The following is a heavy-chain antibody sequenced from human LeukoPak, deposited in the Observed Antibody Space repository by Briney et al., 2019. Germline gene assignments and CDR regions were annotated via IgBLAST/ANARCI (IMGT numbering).Heavy chain of an antibody. D-gene: IGHD2-21*02. Sequence: ASVKVSCKASGYTFTSYGISWVRQAPGQGLEWMGWISAYNGNTNYAQKLQGRVTMTTDKSTSTAYMELSSLRSEDTAVYYCARISHCGGDCYSQYNWFDPWGQGTLVTVSS. CDR3: ARISHCGGDCYSQYNWFDP. CDR2: ISAYNGNT. J-gene: IGHJ5*02. CDR1: GYTFTSYG. V-gene: IGHV1-18*01.